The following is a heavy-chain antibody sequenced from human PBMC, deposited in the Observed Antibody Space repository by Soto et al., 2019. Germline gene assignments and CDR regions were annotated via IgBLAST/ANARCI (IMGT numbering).Heavy chain of an antibody. V-gene: IGHV3-23*01. Sequence: PGGSLRLSCAASGFTFSSYAMSWVRQAPGKGLEWVSAIRGSGDSTDYADSVKGRFTISRDNSENTLYLQMNSLRAEDTAVYYCALRYSGYDYRYFQHWGQGTLVTVPS. D-gene: IGHD5-12*01. CDR1: GFTFSSYA. CDR3: ALRYSGYDYRYFQH. CDR2: IRGSGDST. J-gene: IGHJ1*01.